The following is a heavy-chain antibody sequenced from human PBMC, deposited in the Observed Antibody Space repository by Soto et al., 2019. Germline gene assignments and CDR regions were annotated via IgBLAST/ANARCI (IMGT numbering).Heavy chain of an antibody. Sequence: LRLSCAASGFTFSSYAMSWVRQAPGKGLEWVSHIGGNGGNTYYADSVKGRFTISRDNSKNTLYLQMNSLRVGDTAVYYCAKSDSSSSNYYYGVDVWGQRTTVTVSS. J-gene: IGHJ6*02. CDR1: GFTFSSYA. V-gene: IGHV3-23*01. CDR3: AKSDSSSSNYYYGVDV. D-gene: IGHD6-6*01. CDR2: IGGNGGNT.